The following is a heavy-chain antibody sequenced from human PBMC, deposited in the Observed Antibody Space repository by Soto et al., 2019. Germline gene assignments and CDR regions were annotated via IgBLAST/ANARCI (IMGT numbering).Heavy chain of an antibody. CDR2: IHSDGST. J-gene: IGHJ4*02. V-gene: IGHV3-53*01. D-gene: IGHD6-19*01. CDR3: ARDASGPFDY. CDR1: GFTVSDS. Sequence: GGSLTLSCSVAGFTVSDSMSWVRQAPGKGLECVSFIHSDGSTHYTDSAWGRFTISRDNSKNTLYLQMDRLRVDDTAVDFCARDASGPFDYWGQGTLVTVSS.